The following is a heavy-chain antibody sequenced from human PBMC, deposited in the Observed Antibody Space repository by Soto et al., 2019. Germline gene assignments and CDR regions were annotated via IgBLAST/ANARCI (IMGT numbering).Heavy chain of an antibody. CDR1: GFTFDDYA. D-gene: IGHD5-12*01. J-gene: IGHJ4*02. Sequence: EVQLVESGGGLVQPGRSLRLSCAASGFTFDDYAMHWVRQAPGKGLEWVSGISWNSGSIGYADSVKGRFTISRDNAKNYLYLPMNSLRAEDTALYYCANDTGAGDIVAGAHDYWGPGTLVTVSS. CDR3: ANDTGAGDIVAGAHDY. V-gene: IGHV3-9*01. CDR2: ISWNSGSI.